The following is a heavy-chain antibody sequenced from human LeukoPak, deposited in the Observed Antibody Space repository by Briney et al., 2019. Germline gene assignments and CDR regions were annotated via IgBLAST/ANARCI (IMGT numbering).Heavy chain of an antibody. CDR2: ITVDLSII. CDR1: ALTLSFYS. V-gene: IGHV3-48*01. CDR3: VRDKDWAFDY. D-gene: IGHD3-9*01. J-gene: IGHJ4*02. Sequence: GGSLRLSCTSSALTLSFYSMNWVRQAPGKGMEWISHITVDLSIIDYADSVRGRFTISRDKAKNALYLQMNSLRAEDTAVYYCVRDKDWAFDYWGQGTLISVSS.